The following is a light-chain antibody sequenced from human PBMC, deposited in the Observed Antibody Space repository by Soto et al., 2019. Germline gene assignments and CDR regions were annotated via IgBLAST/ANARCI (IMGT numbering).Light chain of an antibody. V-gene: IGKV3-20*01. J-gene: IGKJ4*01. CDR1: QSLGSD. CDR3: RQYGRSLGFA. CDR2: GAS. Sequence: IGSTHSAGTVSLSPGDTATLSCRASQSLGSDLAWYQQKPDQAPRLLVYGASIRATGIPDRFSGSGSGTDFTLTISRLEPQDFAVYYCRQYGRSLGFAFGGGTKVDIK.